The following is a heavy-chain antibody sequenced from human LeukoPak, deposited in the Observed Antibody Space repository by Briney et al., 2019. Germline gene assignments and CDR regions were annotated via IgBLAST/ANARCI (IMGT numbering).Heavy chain of an antibody. CDR3: AKEYYVWRSYRYTPY. Sequence: GGSLRLSCAASGFTFSSYGMHWVRQAPGKGLEWVAFIRYDGSNKYYADSVKGRFTISRDNSKNTLYLQMNSLRAEDTAVYYCAKEYYVWRSYRYTPYWGQGTLVTVSS. V-gene: IGHV3-30*02. CDR1: GFTFSSYG. D-gene: IGHD3-16*02. J-gene: IGHJ4*02. CDR2: IRYDGSNK.